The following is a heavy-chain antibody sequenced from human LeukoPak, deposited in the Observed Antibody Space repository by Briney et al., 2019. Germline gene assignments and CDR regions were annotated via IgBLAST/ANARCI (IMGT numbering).Heavy chain of an antibody. Sequence: GGSLRLPCAASGFTFSSYEMNWVRQAPGKGLEWVSYISSSGSTIYYADSVKGRFTISRDNSKNTPYLQMNSLRAEDTAVYYCAKRMSDYYDRNDAFDIWGQGTMVTVSS. CDR3: AKRMSDYYDRNDAFDI. V-gene: IGHV3-48*03. CDR2: ISSSGSTI. CDR1: GFTFSSYE. D-gene: IGHD3-22*01. J-gene: IGHJ3*02.